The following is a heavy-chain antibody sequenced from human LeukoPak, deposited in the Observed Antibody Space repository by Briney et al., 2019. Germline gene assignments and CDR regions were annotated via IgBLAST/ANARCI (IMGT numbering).Heavy chain of an antibody. D-gene: IGHD3-10*01. J-gene: IGHJ4*02. CDR3: ARGRFPGSGSYYNSFDY. CDR2: INVANGDT. Sequence: ASVKVSCKASGYTFTSYAVTWVRQAPGQGLEWMGWINVANGDTNYAQKFQGRVTMTTDTSPSTAYMELRSLTSDDTAVYYCARGRFPGSGSYYNSFDYYGQGTLVTVSS. CDR1: GYTFTSYA. V-gene: IGHV1-18*01.